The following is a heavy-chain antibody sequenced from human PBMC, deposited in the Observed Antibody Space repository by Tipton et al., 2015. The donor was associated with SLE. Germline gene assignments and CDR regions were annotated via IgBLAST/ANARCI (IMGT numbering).Heavy chain of an antibody. J-gene: IGHJ4*02. D-gene: IGHD1-26*01. CDR3: ARLDLVGASSYFDY. Sequence: TLSLTCTVSGGSISSSSFYWGWIRQPPGKALEWIGNVYYSGSTYYNPSLKSRVTISLDTSKNQFSLKLSSVTAADTAVYYCARLDLVGASSYFDYWGQGALVTVSS. CDR2: VYYSGST. V-gene: IGHV4-39*01. CDR1: GGSISSSSFY.